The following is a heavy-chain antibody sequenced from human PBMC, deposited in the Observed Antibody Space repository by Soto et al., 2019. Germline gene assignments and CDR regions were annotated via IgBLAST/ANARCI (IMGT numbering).Heavy chain of an antibody. D-gene: IGHD3-3*01. Sequence: SETLSLTCTVSGGSIISSTYYWGWIRQPPGKGLEWIGSTYYSGSANYNPSLKSRVTISVDTSKNQFSLKLSSVTAADTAVYYCARHGDFWSGSQGYNWFDPWGQGTLVTVSS. J-gene: IGHJ5*02. CDR3: ARHGDFWSGSQGYNWFDP. V-gene: IGHV4-39*01. CDR2: TYYSGSA. CDR1: GGSIISSTYY.